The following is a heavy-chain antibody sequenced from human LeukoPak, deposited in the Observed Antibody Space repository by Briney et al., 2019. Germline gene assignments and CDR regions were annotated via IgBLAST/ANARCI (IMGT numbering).Heavy chain of an antibody. CDR2: INHSGST. D-gene: IGHD2-15*01. Sequence: SETLSLTCAVYGGSFSGYYWSWIRQPPGKGLEWIGEINHSGSTNYNPSLKSRVTISVDTSKNQFSLKLSSVTAADTAVYYCARQVVVVVAATISSWFDPWGEGTLVTVSS. V-gene: IGHV4-34*01. J-gene: IGHJ5*02. CDR3: ARQVVVVVAATISSWFDP. CDR1: GGSFSGYY.